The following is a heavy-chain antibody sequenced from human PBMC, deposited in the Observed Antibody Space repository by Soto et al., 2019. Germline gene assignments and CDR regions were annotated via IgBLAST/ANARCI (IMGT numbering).Heavy chain of an antibody. D-gene: IGHD3-22*01. CDR1: GGSISSYY. Sequence: TSETLSLTCTVSGGSISSYYWSWIRQPPGKGLEWIGYIYYSGSTNYNPSLKSRVTISVDTSKNQFSLKLSSVTAADTAVYYCARVYDSSGYYSFDYWGQGTLVTVSS. V-gene: IGHV4-59*01. J-gene: IGHJ4*02. CDR2: IYYSGST. CDR3: ARVYDSSGYYSFDY.